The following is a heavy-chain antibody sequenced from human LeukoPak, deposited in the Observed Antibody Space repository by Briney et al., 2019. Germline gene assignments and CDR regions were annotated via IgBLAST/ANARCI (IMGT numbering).Heavy chain of an antibody. D-gene: IGHD2-15*01. CDR1: GYTFTSYG. CDR3: ARGLLARPYYYGMDV. Sequence: ASVKVSCKASGYTFTSYGISWVRQATGQGLEWMGWMNPNSGNTGYAQKFQGRVTMTRNTSISTAYMELSSLRSEDTAVYYCARGLLARPYYYGMDVWGQGTTVTVSS. CDR2: MNPNSGNT. V-gene: IGHV1-8*02. J-gene: IGHJ6*02.